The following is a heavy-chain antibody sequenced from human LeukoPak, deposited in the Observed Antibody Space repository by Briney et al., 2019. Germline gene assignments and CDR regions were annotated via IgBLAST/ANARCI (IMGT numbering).Heavy chain of an antibody. V-gene: IGHV4-59*08. CDR1: GDSISSYY. CDR2: IYDSGST. D-gene: IGHD1-1*01. J-gene: IGHJ4*02. CDR3: ARPGKNNWYYFEY. Sequence: PSETLSLTCTVSGDSISSYYWSWIRQPPGKGLEGIGYIYDSGSTNYNPSLKSRVTISVDTSKNQFSLKLSSVTAADTAVYYCARPGKNNWYYFEYWGQGTLVTVSS.